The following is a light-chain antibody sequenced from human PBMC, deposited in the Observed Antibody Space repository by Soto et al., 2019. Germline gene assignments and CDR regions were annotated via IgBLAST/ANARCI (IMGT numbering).Light chain of an antibody. V-gene: IGKV1-8*01. CDR2: AAS. CDR1: QGISSY. J-gene: IGKJ1*01. CDR3: QHYTSYSEA. Sequence: AIRMTKSPSSLSAPTGDRVTITCRASQGISSYLAWYQQKPGKAPKLLIYAASTLQSGVPSRFSGSGSGTDFTLTISCLQSEDFATYYCQHYTSYSEAFGQGTKVDIK.